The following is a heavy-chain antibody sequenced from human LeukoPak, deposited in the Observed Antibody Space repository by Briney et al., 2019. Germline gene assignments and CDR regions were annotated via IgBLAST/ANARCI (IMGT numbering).Heavy chain of an antibody. CDR3: ARGECSTSCYSSQEQYYFDY. V-gene: IGHV3-30-3*01. Sequence: GGSLRLSCAASGFTFSSYAMHWVRQAPGKGLEWVAVISYDGSNKYYADSVKGRFTISGDNSKNTLYLQMNSLRAEDTAVYYCARGECSTSCYSSQEQYYFDYWGQGTLVTVSS. CDR2: ISYDGSNK. J-gene: IGHJ4*02. CDR1: GFTFSSYA. D-gene: IGHD2-2*01.